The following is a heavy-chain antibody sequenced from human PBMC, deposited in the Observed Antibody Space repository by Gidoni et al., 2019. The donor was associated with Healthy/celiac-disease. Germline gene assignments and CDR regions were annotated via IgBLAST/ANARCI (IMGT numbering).Heavy chain of an antibody. CDR2: IYSDDDK. V-gene: IGHV2-5*02. J-gene: IGHJ2*01. D-gene: IGHD1-26*01. Sequence: QLTLKESGPTLVKPTQTLTLTCTSSGFSPRTSGVGVGWIRQPPGKALEWLALIYSDDDKRYSPSLKSRLTSTKDTSKNQVVLTMTNMDPVDTATYYCAHRAGREAYWYFDLWGRGTLVTVSS. CDR1: GFSPRTSGVG. CDR3: AHRAGREAYWYFDL.